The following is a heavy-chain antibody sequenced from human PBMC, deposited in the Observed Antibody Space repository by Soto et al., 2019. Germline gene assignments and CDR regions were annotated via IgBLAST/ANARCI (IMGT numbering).Heavy chain of an antibody. D-gene: IGHD1-26*01. CDR2: IYYSGST. V-gene: IGHV4-39*01. CDR1: GVSISGSRYY. J-gene: IGHJ6*02. CDR3: ARGGIPPAGYGIAYAMDV. Sequence: SETLSLTCTVSGVSISGSRYYWGWIRQPPGRGLEWIGNIYYSGSTYYTPALKSRVTLSVDTSKNQFSLNLNSVTAADTAVYYCARGGIPPAGYGIAYAMDVWGQGTTVTV.